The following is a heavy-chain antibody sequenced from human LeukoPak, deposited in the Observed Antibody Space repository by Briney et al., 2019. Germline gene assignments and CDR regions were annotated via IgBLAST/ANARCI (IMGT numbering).Heavy chain of an antibody. CDR3: ARGAPAAIRGDYYYGMDV. V-gene: IGHV3-48*04. Sequence: GGSLRLSCAASGLTFSSYNMNWVRQAPGKGLEWVSYISSTSDTISYADSVKGRFTISRDNAKNSLYLQMNSLRAEDTAVYYCARGAPAAIRGDYYYGMDVWGQGTTVTVSS. J-gene: IGHJ6*02. CDR1: GLTFSSYN. D-gene: IGHD2-2*02. CDR2: ISSTSDTI.